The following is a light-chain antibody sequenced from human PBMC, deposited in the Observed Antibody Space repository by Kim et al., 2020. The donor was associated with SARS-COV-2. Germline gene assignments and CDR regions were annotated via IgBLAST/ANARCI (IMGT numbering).Light chain of an antibody. Sequence: SAGERDTLSRLPSQSVSSGYLAWYQQKPGQAPRLLIYGASSRATGIPDRYSGSGSGTDLPLTISGLEPEDFAGYYCQQYGNSPPYSFGQGTKLEI. CDR1: QSVSSGY. CDR3: QQYGNSPPYS. CDR2: GAS. J-gene: IGKJ2*03. V-gene: IGKV3-20*01.